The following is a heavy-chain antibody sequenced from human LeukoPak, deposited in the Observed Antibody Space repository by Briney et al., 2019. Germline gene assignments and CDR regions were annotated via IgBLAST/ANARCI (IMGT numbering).Heavy chain of an antibody. CDR2: ISGSGGST. V-gene: IGHV3-23*01. D-gene: IGHD2-8*01. CDR3: AKSDAPDPRFDY. Sequence: QTGGSLRLSCAASGFTFSSYAMSRVRQAPGKGLEWVSAISGSGGSTYYADSVKGRFTISRDNSKNTLYLQMNSLRAEDTAVYYCAKSDAPDPRFDYWGQGTLVTVSS. J-gene: IGHJ4*02. CDR1: GFTFSSYA.